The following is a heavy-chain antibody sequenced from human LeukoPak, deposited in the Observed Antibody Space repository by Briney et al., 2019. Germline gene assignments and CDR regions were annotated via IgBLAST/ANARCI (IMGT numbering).Heavy chain of an antibody. V-gene: IGHV1-2*02. J-gene: IGHJ4*02. D-gene: IGHD3-10*01. Sequence: ASVKVSCKASGYTFTDYDMHWVRQAPGQGLEWMGLINPNSGGTKYAQKFQGRVTMTRDTSISTAYMELRSLRSDDTAVYYCGRALLGGSDIYTPFSYWGQGTLVTVSS. CDR3: GRALLGGSDIYTPFSY. CDR2: INPNSGGT. CDR1: GYTFTDYD.